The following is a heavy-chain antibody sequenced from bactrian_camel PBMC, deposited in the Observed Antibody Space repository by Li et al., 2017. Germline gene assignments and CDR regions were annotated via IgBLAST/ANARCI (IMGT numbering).Heavy chain of an antibody. J-gene: IGHJ4*01. CDR1: GFSFPHAF. CDR2: IEPAHEGGNT. D-gene: IGHD1*01. CDR3: VSSLKD. Sequence: HVQLVESGGGLVQPGGSLRLTCAASGFSFPHAFLTWVRQAPGKGLEWVSSIEPAHEGGNTYYTYSVEGRFTISRDNRKNIMYLDMDNPTPEDTALYYCVSSLKDWGQGTQVTVS. V-gene: IGHV3-2*01.